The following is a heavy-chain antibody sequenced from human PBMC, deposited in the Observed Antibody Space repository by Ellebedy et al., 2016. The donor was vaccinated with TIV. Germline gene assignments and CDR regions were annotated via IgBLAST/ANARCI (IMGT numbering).Heavy chain of an antibody. CDR1: GGSMISDDHY. CDR2: IYYSGTT. J-gene: IGHJ3*01. D-gene: IGHD3-10*01. Sequence: MPSETLSLTCTVSGGSMISDDHYWSWVRQPPGKGLEWISYIYYSGTTYYNPSLQHRLTLSIDGSKGQVSLKLASVTAADTAVYYCARGGGDRPHALDLWGQGTMVTVSS. CDR3: ARGGGDRPHALDL. V-gene: IGHV4-30-4*01.